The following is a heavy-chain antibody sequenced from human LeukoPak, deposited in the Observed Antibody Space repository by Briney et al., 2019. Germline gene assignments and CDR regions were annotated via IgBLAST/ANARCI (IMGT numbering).Heavy chain of an antibody. Sequence: PGGSLRLSCAASGFTFSRYAMSWVRQAPGKGLEWVSVISDSGSGTYFADSVKGRFTISRDNSKNTLYLQMNSLRAEDTAVYYCAKCGYSYGPRAAFDIWGQGTMVTVSS. D-gene: IGHD5-18*01. CDR1: GFTFSRYA. CDR3: AKCGYSYGPRAAFDI. CDR2: ISDSGSGT. V-gene: IGHV3-23*01. J-gene: IGHJ3*02.